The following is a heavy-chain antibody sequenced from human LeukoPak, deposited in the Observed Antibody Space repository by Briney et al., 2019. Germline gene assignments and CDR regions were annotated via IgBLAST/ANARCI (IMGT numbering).Heavy chain of an antibody. V-gene: IGHV3-7*01. D-gene: IGHD3-22*01. Sequence: PGGSLRLSCAASGFTFSSYWMSWVRQAPGKGLEWVANIKQDGSEKYYVDSVKGRFTISRDNAKNSLYLQMNSLRAEDTAVYYCARDWYYYDSSGYSLFDYWGRGTLVTVSS. CDR1: GFTFSSYW. CDR3: ARDWYYYDSSGYSLFDY. CDR2: IKQDGSEK. J-gene: IGHJ4*02.